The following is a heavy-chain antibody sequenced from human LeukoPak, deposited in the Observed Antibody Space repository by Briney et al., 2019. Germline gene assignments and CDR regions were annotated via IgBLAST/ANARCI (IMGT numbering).Heavy chain of an antibody. CDR1: DESFSGYY. V-gene: IGHV4-34*01. D-gene: IGHD3-3*01. J-gene: IGHJ4*01. CDR2: INHSGST. CDR3: ARHRIYYASDY. Sequence: SETLSLTCAVYDESFSGYYWSWIRQPPGKGLEWIGEINHSGSTNYNPSLKSRVTISVDTSMNQFSLKLSLVTAADTAIYYCARHRIYYASDYWGQGNLVTVSS.